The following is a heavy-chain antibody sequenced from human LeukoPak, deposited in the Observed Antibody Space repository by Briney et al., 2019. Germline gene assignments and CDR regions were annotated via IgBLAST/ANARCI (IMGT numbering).Heavy chain of an antibody. V-gene: IGHV5-10-1*01. CDR2: IDPSDSYT. J-gene: IGHJ4*02. CDR3: ASSLEPGIAVAGTYYFDY. Sequence: GESLKISCKGSGYSFTSYWISWVRQMPGKGLEWMGRIDPSDSYTNYSPSFQGHVTISADKSISIAYLQWSSLKASDTAMYYCASSLEPGIAVAGTYYFDYWGQGTLVTVSS. D-gene: IGHD6-19*01. CDR1: GYSFTSYW.